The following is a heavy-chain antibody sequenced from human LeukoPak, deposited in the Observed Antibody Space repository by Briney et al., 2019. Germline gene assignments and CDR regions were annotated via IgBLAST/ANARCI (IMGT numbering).Heavy chain of an antibody. CDR1: GGSISSSSYY. CDR2: IYYSGST. Sequence: SETLSLTCTVSGGSISSSSYYWGWIRQPPGKGLEWIGSIYYSGSTYYNPSLKSRVTISVDTSKNQFSLKLSSVTAADTAVYYCARWEVRLNAFEMWGQGTMVTVSS. D-gene: IGHD3-10*01. CDR3: ARWEVRLNAFEM. V-gene: IGHV4-39*07. J-gene: IGHJ3*02.